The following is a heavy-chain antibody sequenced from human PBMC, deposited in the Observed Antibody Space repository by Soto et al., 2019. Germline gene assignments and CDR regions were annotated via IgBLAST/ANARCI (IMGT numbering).Heavy chain of an antibody. CDR1: GFTFSSYG. CDR2: IWYDGSNK. CDR3: ARGDSSGWLNWYFDL. Sequence: QVQLVESGGGVVQPGRSLRLSCAASGFTFSSYGMHWVRQAPGKGLEWVAVIWYDGSNKYYADSVKGRFTISRDNSKNTLYLQMNSLRAEDTAVYYCARGDSSGWLNWYFDLWGRGTLVTVSS. D-gene: IGHD6-19*01. V-gene: IGHV3-33*01. J-gene: IGHJ2*01.